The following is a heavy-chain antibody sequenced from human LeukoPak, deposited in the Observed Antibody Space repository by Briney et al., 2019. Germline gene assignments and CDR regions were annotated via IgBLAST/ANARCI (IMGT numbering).Heavy chain of an antibody. CDR3: ARGVAGNGYYFDY. Sequence: SETLSLTCTVSGGFISSYYWSWIRQPAGKGLEWIGPIYTSGNTNYNPSLKSRVTMSLDTSKNQFSLKLSSVTAADTAVYYCARGVAGNGYYFDYWGPGTLVTVSS. CDR2: IYTSGNT. D-gene: IGHD6-19*01. V-gene: IGHV4-4*07. J-gene: IGHJ4*02. CDR1: GGFISSYY.